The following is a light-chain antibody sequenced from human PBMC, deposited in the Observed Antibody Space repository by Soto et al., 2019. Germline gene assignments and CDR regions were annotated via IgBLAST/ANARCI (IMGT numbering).Light chain of an antibody. J-gene: IGLJ1*01. Sequence: QAGVTQEPSLTVSPGVTVTLTFFSSTVAVTIYHYPHWFQQRPGQAPRTLIYDATDKPSWTPVRFSGSLLGDKAALTLAGAQPEDEAEYYCLVFFSGARVFGLGTKVTVL. CDR3: LVFFSGARV. CDR1: TVAVTIYHY. CDR2: DAT. V-gene: IGLV7-46*01.